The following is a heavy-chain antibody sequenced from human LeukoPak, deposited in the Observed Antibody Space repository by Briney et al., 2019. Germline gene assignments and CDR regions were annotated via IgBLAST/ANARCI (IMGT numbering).Heavy chain of an antibody. CDR1: GFTFSDYD. CDR2: ISSSGSAI. V-gene: IGHV3-11*01. J-gene: IGHJ4*02. CDR3: ARSVGSFYYFDY. Sequence: GGSLRLSCAASGFTFSDYDMSWIRQAPGKGLEWVSYISSSGSAIYYADSVKGRFTISRDNAKNSLYLQMNSLRAEDTAVYYCARSVGSFYYFDYWGQGTLVTVSS.